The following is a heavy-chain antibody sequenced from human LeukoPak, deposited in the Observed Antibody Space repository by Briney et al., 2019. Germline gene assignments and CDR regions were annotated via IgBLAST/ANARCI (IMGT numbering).Heavy chain of an antibody. J-gene: IGHJ4*02. CDR1: GFTVSSNY. CDR2: INEDGREE. CDR3: AREEHRSRAQ. D-gene: IGHD6-13*01. Sequence: GGSLRLSCAASGFTVSSNYMSWVRQAPGRGLEWVANINEDGREEYYADSVKGRFTISRDNAKNSVYLQMNSLRDEDTGVYYCAREEHRSRAQWGQGTLVTVSS. V-gene: IGHV3-7*01.